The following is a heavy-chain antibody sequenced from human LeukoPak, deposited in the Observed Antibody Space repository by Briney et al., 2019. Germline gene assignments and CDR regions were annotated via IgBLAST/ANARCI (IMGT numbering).Heavy chain of an antibody. CDR1: GGSISSYY. Sequence: SETLSLTCTVSGGSISSYYWSWIRQPAGKGLECIGRVYSSGSTNYNPSLKSRVTMSVDTSKNQFSLKLTSVTAADTAVYYCAKALRLGELSSDYWGQGTLVTVSS. CDR2: VYSSGST. V-gene: IGHV4-4*07. J-gene: IGHJ4*02. D-gene: IGHD3-16*02. CDR3: AKALRLGELSSDY.